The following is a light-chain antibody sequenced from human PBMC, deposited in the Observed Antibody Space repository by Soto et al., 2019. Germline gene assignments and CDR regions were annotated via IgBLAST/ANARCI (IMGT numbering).Light chain of an antibody. CDR1: SSNIGASYD. J-gene: IGLJ1*01. CDR3: QSYDSSLSGYV. Sequence: VMAQPPSVAGAPGQRVTISCAGSSSNIGASYDVHWYQQLPGTAPKVVIYGSGNRPSGVPDRFSGSKSGTSASLAIAGLQAEDEADYYCQSYDSSLSGYVFGTGTKVTVL. V-gene: IGLV1-40*01. CDR2: GSG.